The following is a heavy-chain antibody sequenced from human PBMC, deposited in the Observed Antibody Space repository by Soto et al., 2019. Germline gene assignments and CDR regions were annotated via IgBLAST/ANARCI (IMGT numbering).Heavy chain of an antibody. CDR3: ARDLSDSGSYSYFDY. Sequence: SVKVSCKASGGTFSSYTISWVRQAPGQGLEWMGRIIPILGIANYAQKFQGRVTITADKSTSTAYMELSSLRSEDTAVYYCARDLSDSGSYSYFDYWGQGTLVTAPQ. CDR1: GGTFSSYT. CDR2: IIPILGIA. V-gene: IGHV1-69*04. D-gene: IGHD1-26*01. J-gene: IGHJ4*02.